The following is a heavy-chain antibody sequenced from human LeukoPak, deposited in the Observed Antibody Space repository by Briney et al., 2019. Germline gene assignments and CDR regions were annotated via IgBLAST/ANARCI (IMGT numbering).Heavy chain of an antibody. CDR2: ISAYNGNT. V-gene: IGHV1-18*01. D-gene: IGHD3-10*01. CDR1: GYTSTSYG. CDR3: ARGVNQRSGSPPNY. J-gene: IGHJ4*02. Sequence: ASGNVSSKASGYTSTSYGISSGRQAPGQGLEWMGWISAYNGNTNYAQKLQGRVTMTTDTSTSTAYMELRSLRSDDTAVYYCARGVNQRSGSPPNYWGQGTLVTVSS.